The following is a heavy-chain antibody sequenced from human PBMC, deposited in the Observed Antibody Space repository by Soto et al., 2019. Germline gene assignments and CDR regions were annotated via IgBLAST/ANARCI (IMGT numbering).Heavy chain of an antibody. J-gene: IGHJ4*02. CDR1: GGSISSYY. V-gene: IGHV4-59*08. D-gene: IGHD2-2*01. Sequence: SETLSLTCTVSGGSISSYYWSWIRQPPGKGLEWIGYIYYSGCTNYNPSLKSRVTISVDTSKNQFSLKLSSVTAADTAVYYCARRYRSCFDYWGQGTLVTVSS. CDR2: IYYSGCT. CDR3: ARRYRSCFDY.